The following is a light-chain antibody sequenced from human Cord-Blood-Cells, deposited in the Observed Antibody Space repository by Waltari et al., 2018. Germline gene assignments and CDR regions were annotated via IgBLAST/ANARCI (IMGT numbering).Light chain of an antibody. Sequence: QSALTQPASVSGSPGQSITISCTGTSSDVGGYNYVPWYQQHPGKAPKLMIYDVRNRPSGVSNRFSGSKSGNTASLTISGLQAEDEADYYCSSYTSSSGYVFGTGTKVTVL. CDR1: SSDVGGYNY. V-gene: IGLV2-14*03. CDR3: SSYTSSSGYV. J-gene: IGLJ1*01. CDR2: DVR.